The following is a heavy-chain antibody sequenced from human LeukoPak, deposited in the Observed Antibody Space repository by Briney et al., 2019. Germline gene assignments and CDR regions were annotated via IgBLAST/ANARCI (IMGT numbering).Heavy chain of an antibody. V-gene: IGHV3-30*18. CDR1: GFSFNTNG. CDR3: AKGVGGYTIGYYFDY. CDR2: ISYDASNK. D-gene: IGHD5-18*01. J-gene: IGHJ4*02. Sequence: GGSLTLSCAGSGFSFNTNGMHWDRQAPGKGLEWVAVISYDASNKNYADPVKGRFTISRDYSKNTVYLQMNSLRAEDTAVYFCAKGVGGYTIGYYFDYWGQGTPVTVSS.